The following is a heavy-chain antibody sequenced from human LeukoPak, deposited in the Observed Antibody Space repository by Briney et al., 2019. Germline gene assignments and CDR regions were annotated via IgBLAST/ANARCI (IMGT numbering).Heavy chain of an antibody. Sequence: GGSLRLSCAASGFTFSSYAMSWVRQAPGKGLEWVSAISGSGGSTYYADSVKGRFTISRDNSKNTLYLQMNSLRAGDTAVYYCAKAKLLGVGPTPFDYWGQGTLVTVSS. D-gene: IGHD2-8*02. CDR1: GFTFSSYA. V-gene: IGHV3-23*01. CDR3: AKAKLLGVGPTPFDY. CDR2: ISGSGGST. J-gene: IGHJ4*02.